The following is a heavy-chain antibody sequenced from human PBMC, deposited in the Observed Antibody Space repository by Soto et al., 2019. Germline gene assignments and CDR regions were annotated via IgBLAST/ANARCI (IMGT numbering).Heavy chain of an antibody. D-gene: IGHD3-10*01. CDR1: GFTFSNYD. CDR2: ISSSGSTI. Sequence: GGSLRLSCTTSGFTFSNYDMNWVRQAPGKGLEWVSYISSSGSTIYNADSVKGRFTISRDNAKNSLYLQMNSLRAEDTAVYYCARVPGSGTYYDNRIANDAFDIWGQGTMVTVSS. CDR3: ARVPGSGTYYDNRIANDAFDI. V-gene: IGHV3-48*03. J-gene: IGHJ3*02.